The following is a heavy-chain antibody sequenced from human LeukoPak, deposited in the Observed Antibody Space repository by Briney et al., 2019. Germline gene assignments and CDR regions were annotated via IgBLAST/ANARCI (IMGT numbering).Heavy chain of an antibody. CDR1: GFNFRNAW. CDR3: AAGSIGYYDSSGYYYDVLDAFDI. Sequence: PGGSLRLSCTASGFNFRNAWMCWVRQAPGKGLEWVSAISGSGGSTYYADSVKGRFTISRDNSKNTLYLQMNSLRAEDTAVYYCAAGSIGYYDSSGYYYDVLDAFDIWGQGTMVTVSS. V-gene: IGHV3-23*01. J-gene: IGHJ3*02. CDR2: ISGSGGST. D-gene: IGHD3-22*01.